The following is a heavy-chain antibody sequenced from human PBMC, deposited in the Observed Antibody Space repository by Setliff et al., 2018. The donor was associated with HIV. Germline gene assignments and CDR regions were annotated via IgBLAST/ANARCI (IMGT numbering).Heavy chain of an antibody. D-gene: IGHD6-19*01. J-gene: IGHJ4*02. Sequence: PSETLSLTCTVSGGSISSSSYYWGWIRQPPGKGLEWTGNIYYSGTTYDNPTLKSRITISMDTPKNQFSLKLASVTAADTAVYYRARHVDGSGRVDYWGRGTLVTVSS. CDR2: IYYSGTT. CDR1: GGSISSSSYY. CDR3: ARHVDGSGRVDY. V-gene: IGHV4-39*01.